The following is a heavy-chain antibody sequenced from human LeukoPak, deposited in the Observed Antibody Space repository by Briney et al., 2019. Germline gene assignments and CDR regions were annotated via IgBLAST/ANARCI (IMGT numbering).Heavy chain of an antibody. D-gene: IGHD3-16*01. CDR3: AGFWGYYYGMDV. CDR2: INSDGSST. CDR1: GFTFSSYW. V-gene: IGHV3-74*01. J-gene: IGHJ6*01. Sequence: GGSLRLSCAASGFTFSSYWMHWVRQAPGKGLVWVSRINSDGSSTSYADSVKGRFTISRDNAKNTLYLQMNSLRAEDTAVYYCAGFWGYYYGMDVWGQGTTVTGSS.